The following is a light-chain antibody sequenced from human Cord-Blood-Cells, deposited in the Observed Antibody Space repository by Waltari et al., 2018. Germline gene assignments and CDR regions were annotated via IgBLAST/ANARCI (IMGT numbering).Light chain of an antibody. V-gene: IGLV3-1*01. CDR3: QAWDSSTVV. Sequence: SYELTQPPSVSVSPGQTASITCSGDKLGDKYACWYQQKPGQSPVLVIYQDSKRPSGLPERFSGSKSGNTATLTISGTQAMDEADYYCQAWDSSTVVFGGGPKLTVL. J-gene: IGLJ2*01. CDR1: KLGDKY. CDR2: QDS.